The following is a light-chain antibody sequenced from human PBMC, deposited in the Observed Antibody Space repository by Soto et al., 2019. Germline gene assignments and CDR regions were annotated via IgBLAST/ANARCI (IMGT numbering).Light chain of an antibody. Sequence: EIVVTLYTATLSLSPGERDTLSCMASQSVEKFVVCYQHKPGPAPRLLIGGASNRATVIPDRFSGRGSGTDFTLTITRLEAEDFAVYYCQQYDSSPITFGQGTRLEIK. CDR2: GAS. CDR1: QSVEKF. J-gene: IGKJ5*01. V-gene: IGKV3-20*01. CDR3: QQYDSSPIT.